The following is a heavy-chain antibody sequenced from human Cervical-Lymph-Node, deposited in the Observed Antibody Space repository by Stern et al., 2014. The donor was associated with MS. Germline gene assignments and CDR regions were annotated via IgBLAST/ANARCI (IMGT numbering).Heavy chain of an antibody. Sequence: VQLVQSGAAVKKPASSVKVSCKASGGTFNTSAISWVRQAPGQGLEWNGGSIPILGSTIDAQKFQGRVTFAADKSTSTAYMALSGLRYEDTAVYYCASDLGVGPSVSWGQGTVVTVSS. CDR3: ASDLGVGPSVS. J-gene: IGHJ5*02. V-gene: IGHV1-69*06. D-gene: IGHD5/OR15-5a*01. CDR2: SIPILGST. CDR1: GGTFNTSA.